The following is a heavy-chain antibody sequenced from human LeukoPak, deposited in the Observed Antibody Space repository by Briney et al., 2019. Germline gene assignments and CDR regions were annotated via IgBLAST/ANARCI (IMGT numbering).Heavy chain of an antibody. V-gene: IGHV3-33*06. CDR3: AKDLRGYSYGVNDY. Sequence: GGSLRLSCAASGFTFSSYGMHWVRQAPGKGLEWVAVIWYDGSNKYYADSVKGRFTISRDNSKNTLYLQMNSLRAEDTAVYYCAKDLRGYSYGVNDYWGQGTLVTVSS. D-gene: IGHD5-18*01. CDR1: GFTFSSYG. J-gene: IGHJ4*02. CDR2: IWYDGSNK.